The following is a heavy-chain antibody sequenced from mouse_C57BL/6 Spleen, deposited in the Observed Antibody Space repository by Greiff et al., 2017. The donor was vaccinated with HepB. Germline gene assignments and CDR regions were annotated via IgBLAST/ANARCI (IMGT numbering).Heavy chain of an antibody. Sequence: QVQLQQPGAELVKPRASVKLSCKASGYTFTSYWMQWVKQRPGQGLEWIGEIDPSDSYTNYNQKFKGKATLTVDTSSSTAYMQLSSLTSEDSAVYYCARAAQAWFAYWGQGTLVTVSA. CDR1: GYTFTSYW. V-gene: IGHV1-50*01. CDR3: ARAAQAWFAY. CDR2: IDPSDSYT. J-gene: IGHJ3*01. D-gene: IGHD3-2*02.